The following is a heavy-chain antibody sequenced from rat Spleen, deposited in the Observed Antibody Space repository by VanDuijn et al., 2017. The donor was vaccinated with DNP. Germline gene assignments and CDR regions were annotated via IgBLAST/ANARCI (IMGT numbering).Heavy chain of an antibody. CDR3: SSGGPDMIQGNWFAY. CDR2: INPDGSTT. J-gene: IGHJ3*01. D-gene: IGHD2-3*01. Sequence: EVQLVESGGGLVQPGSPLKLSCAASGFSFRGDWLNWIRQAPGKGLEWVASINPDGSTTYYPDTVKGRFMISKDDARNTGYLQMNNLRSEDKAMYYCSSGGPDMIQGNWFAYWGQGTLVTVSS. CDR1: GFSFRGDW. V-gene: IGHV5-35*01.